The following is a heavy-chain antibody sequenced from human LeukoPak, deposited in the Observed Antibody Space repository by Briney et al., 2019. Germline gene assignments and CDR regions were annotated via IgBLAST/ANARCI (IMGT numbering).Heavy chain of an antibody. Sequence: SETLSLTCTVSGASISSHYWSWIRQPPGKGLEWIGYIYYSGSTNYSPSLKSRVTISVDTSKNQFSLKLSSVTAADTAVYYCARGGGSSWAGYWGQGTLVTVSS. CDR2: IYYSGST. V-gene: IGHV4-59*11. CDR1: GASISSHY. D-gene: IGHD6-13*01. CDR3: ARGGGSSWAGY. J-gene: IGHJ4*02.